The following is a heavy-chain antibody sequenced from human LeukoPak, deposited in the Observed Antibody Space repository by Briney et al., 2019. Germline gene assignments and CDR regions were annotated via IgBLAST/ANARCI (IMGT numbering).Heavy chain of an antibody. V-gene: IGHV1-8*01. D-gene: IGHD3-22*01. CDR3: ARALPLIDFYXSSXSISPXPAYDY. J-gene: IGHJ4*02. CDR1: GYTFTSYD. Sequence: ASVKVSCKASGYTFTSYDINWVRQATGQGLEWMGWMNPNSGKTGNAQKFQGRVTMTRNTSISTAYMELSSLRSEDTAVYYCARALPLIDFYXSSXSISPXPAYDYWGQGTLVTVS. CDR2: MNPNSGKT.